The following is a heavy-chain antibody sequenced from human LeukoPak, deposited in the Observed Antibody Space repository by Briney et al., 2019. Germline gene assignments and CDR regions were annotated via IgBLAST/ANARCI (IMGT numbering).Heavy chain of an antibody. V-gene: IGHV3-30*18. CDR3: AKVHGDFWSFSDDAFDI. CDR2: ISYDGSNK. J-gene: IGHJ3*02. Sequence: GGSLRLSCAASGFTFSTYSMNWVRQAPGKGLEWVAVISYDGSNKYYADSVKGRFTISRDNSKNTLYLQMNSLRAEDTAVYYCAKVHGDFWSFSDDAFDIWGQGTMVTVSS. D-gene: IGHD3-3*01. CDR1: GFTFSTYS.